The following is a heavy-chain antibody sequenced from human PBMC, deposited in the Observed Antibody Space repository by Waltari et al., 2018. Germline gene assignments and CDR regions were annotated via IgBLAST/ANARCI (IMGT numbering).Heavy chain of an antibody. CDR2: IYYTGSI. J-gene: IGHJ4*02. D-gene: IGHD1-26*01. CDR1: GGSISGYY. V-gene: IGHV4-59*01. Sequence: QVQLQESGPGLVKPSETLSLTGTVSGGSISGYYWSWIRPPPGAGLEWIGYIYYTGSINYNPSLKSRVTISVDTSKNQFSLKLSSVTAADTAVYYCARDQSREGGGYFDYWGQGTLVTVSS. CDR3: ARDQSREGGGYFDY.